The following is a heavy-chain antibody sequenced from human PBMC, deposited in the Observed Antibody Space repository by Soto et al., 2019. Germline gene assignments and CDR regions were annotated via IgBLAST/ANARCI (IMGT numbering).Heavy chain of an antibody. D-gene: IGHD3-16*02. CDR3: ARGETVYRLEYGPVMDV. V-gene: IGHV3-30-3*01. J-gene: IGHJ6*02. Sequence: LRLSCAASGFTFSSYAMHWVRQAPGKGLEWVAVISYDGSNKYYADSVKGRFTISRDNSKNTLYLQMNSLRAEDTAVYYCARGETVYRLEYGPVMDVWGQGTTVTVSS. CDR1: GFTFSSYA. CDR2: ISYDGSNK.